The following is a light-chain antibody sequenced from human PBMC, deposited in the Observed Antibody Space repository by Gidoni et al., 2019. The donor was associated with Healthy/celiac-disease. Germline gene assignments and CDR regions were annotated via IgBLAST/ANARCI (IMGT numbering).Light chain of an antibody. CDR3: QKYNSALIT. CDR1: QGISNY. CDR2: AAS. V-gene: IGKV1-27*01. Sequence: DIQMTQSPSTLSASVGDRVTITCRASQGISNYLAWYQQKPGKVPKLLIYAASTLQSGVPSRFSGSGSGTDFTLTISSLQPEDVATYYCQKYNSALITFGQGTRLEIK. J-gene: IGKJ5*01.